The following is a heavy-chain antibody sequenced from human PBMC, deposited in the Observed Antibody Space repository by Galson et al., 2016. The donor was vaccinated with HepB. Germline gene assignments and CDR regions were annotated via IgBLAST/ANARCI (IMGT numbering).Heavy chain of an antibody. V-gene: IGHV3-23*01. CDR2: ISTRRTT. CDR3: AKERLVRRIFDH. J-gene: IGHJ4*02. Sequence: SLRLSCAASGFVFSNFGLSWVRQAPGKGLEWVGSISTRRTTYYSDSVQGRFTISRDNSNNTLYLQMNGLRAEDTAVYYCAKERLVRRIFDHWGQGTLLTVSS. D-gene: IGHD1-1*01. CDR1: GFVFSNFG.